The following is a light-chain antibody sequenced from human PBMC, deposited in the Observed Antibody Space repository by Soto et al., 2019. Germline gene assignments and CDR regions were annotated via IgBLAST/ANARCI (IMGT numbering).Light chain of an antibody. CDR3: QQRSNWPPVFT. CDR1: QSVSSY. V-gene: IGKV3-11*01. J-gene: IGKJ3*01. Sequence: EIVLTQSPATLSLSPGERATLSCRASQSVSSYLAWYQQKPGQAPRLLIYDASNRATGIPARFSGSGSGTDFTLHISSLEPEDFAVYYCQQRSNWPPVFTFGPGTKVDIK. CDR2: DAS.